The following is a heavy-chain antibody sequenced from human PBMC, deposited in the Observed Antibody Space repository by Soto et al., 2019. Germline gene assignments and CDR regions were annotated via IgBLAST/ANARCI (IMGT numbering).Heavy chain of an antibody. J-gene: IGHJ4*02. V-gene: IGHV4-4*02. Sequence: SETLSLTCAVSGGSLTSNNWWTWVRQPPGQGLEWIGEIYRTGSTNYNPSLKSRVTISLDKSENQFSLKVTSLTAADTAVYYCASRDPGTSVDYWGQGTLVTVSS. D-gene: IGHD1-7*01. CDR1: GGSLTSNNW. CDR2: IYRTGST. CDR3: ASRDPGTSVDY.